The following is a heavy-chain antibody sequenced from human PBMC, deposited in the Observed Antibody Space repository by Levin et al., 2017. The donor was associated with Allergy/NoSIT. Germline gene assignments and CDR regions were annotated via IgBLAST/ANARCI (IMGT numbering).Heavy chain of an antibody. V-gene: IGHV3-30-3*01. D-gene: IGHD6-6*01. CDR1: GFTFSSYA. CDR2: ISYDGSNK. CDR3: ARVPTGGSSSSAAY. J-gene: IGHJ4*02. Sequence: GESLKISCAASGFTFSSYAMHWVRQAPGKGLEWVAVISYDGSNKYYADSVKGRFTISRDNSKNTLYLQMNSLRAEDTAVYYCARVPTGGSSSSAAYWGQGTLVTVSS.